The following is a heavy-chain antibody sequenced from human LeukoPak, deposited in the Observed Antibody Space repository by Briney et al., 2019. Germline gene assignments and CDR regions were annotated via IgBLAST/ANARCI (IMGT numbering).Heavy chain of an antibody. D-gene: IGHD3-22*01. Sequence: ASVKVSCKASGYTFTSYAMHWVRQAPGQRLEWMGWINAGNGNTKYSQEFQGRVTITRDTSASTAYMELRSLRSDDTAVYYCARDRPTMIHDYWGQGTLVTVSS. CDR2: INAGNGNT. V-gene: IGHV1-3*01. J-gene: IGHJ4*02. CDR1: GYTFTSYA. CDR3: ARDRPTMIHDY.